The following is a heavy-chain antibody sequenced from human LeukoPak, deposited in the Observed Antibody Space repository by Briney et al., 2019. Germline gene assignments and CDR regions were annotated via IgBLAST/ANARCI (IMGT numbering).Heavy chain of an antibody. J-gene: IGHJ4*02. CDR2: ISSNGSST. CDR3: ATVLKEDCGCHLFEY. D-gene: IGHD2/OR15-2a*01. V-gene: IGHV3-64*01. Sequence: GWSFRLSCAASGFTFSSYAMHGVRQAPAKRVEYVSGISSNGSSTDYANYLKVRFTISRANYKTTLYYQMGRLRVEDMDIYLCATVLKEDCGCHLFEYWGQGVLVTVSS. CDR1: GFTFSSYA.